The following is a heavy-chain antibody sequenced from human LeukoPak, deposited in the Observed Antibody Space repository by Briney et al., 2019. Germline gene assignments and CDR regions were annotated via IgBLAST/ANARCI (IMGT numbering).Heavy chain of an antibody. J-gene: IGHJ6*02. CDR1: GYTFSRYY. D-gene: IGHD3/OR15-3a*01. CDR3: ARWGASGLALIYYYGMDV. CDR2: INPSGGST. V-gene: IGHV1-46*01. Sequence: ASVKVSCKASGYTFSRYYMHWVRQAPAQGLEWMGIINPSGGSTSYAQKFQGRVTMTRDTSTRIVYVELSSLRSVDTAVYYCARWGASGLALIYYYGMDVWGQGTTVTVSS.